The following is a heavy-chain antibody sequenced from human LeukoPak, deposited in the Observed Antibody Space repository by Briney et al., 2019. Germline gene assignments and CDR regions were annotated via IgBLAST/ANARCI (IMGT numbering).Heavy chain of an antibody. CDR1: GFTFSSYA. D-gene: IGHD3-22*01. Sequence: GGSLRLSGAASGFTFSSYAMHWVRQAPGKGLEWVAVISYDGSNKYYADSVKGRFTISRDNSKNTLYLQMNSLRAKDTAVYYCARDLTNYYDSSGYYYSSPDYWGQGTLVTVSS. CDR3: ARDLTNYYDSSGYYYSSPDY. CDR2: ISYDGSNK. V-gene: IGHV3-30*01. J-gene: IGHJ4*02.